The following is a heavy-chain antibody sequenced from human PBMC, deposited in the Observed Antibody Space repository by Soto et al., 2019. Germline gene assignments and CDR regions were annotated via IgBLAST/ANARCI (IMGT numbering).Heavy chain of an antibody. Sequence: EVQLVESGGGVVQPGGSLRLSCAASGFSFADHFMDWVRQAPGKGLEWVGGTENKFNGYSTEYAASVTGRFTISRDDSHNSLYLQMDSLNTEDSAVYHCAREAMNDGHYQISYFDVWGRGTLVTVSS. V-gene: IGHV3-72*01. CDR1: GFSFADHF. CDR3: AREAMNDGHYQISYFDV. CDR2: TENKFNGYST. D-gene: IGHD3-10*01. J-gene: IGHJ2*01.